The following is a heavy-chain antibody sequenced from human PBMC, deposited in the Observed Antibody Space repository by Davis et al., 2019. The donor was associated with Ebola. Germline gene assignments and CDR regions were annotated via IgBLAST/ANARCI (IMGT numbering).Heavy chain of an antibody. CDR2: ISGSDGST. V-gene: IGHV3-23*01. CDR1: GYTFTSYD. J-gene: IGHJ4*02. D-gene: IGHD3-22*01. Sequence: SCKASGYTFTSYDINWVRQAPGEGLEWVSGISGSDGSTYDADSVRGRFTISRDNSRNTLYLQMNSLRAEDTAVYHCAKGMSQYYYDRGYFDHWGQGTLVTVSS. CDR3: AKGMSQYYYDRGYFDH.